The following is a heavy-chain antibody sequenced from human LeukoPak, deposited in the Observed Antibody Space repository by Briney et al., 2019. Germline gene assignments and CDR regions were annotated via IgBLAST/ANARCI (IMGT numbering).Heavy chain of an antibody. Sequence: ASVKVSCKVSGYTLIELSMHWVRQAPGKGLEWMGGFDPEDGETLYAQKFQGRVTMAEDTSTDTAYMELSSLRSEDTAVYYCATAPPIIATAGTPFDYWGQGTLVTVSS. CDR2: FDPEDGET. CDR1: GYTLIELS. V-gene: IGHV1-24*01. J-gene: IGHJ4*02. D-gene: IGHD6-13*01. CDR3: ATAPPIIATAGTPFDY.